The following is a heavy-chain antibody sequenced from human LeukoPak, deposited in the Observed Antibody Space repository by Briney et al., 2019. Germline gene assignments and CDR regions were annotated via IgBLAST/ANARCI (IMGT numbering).Heavy chain of an antibody. D-gene: IGHD5-12*01. CDR2: ISYSGST. V-gene: IGHV4-39*01. CDR3: ARQGAGYSGYPVDY. J-gene: IGHJ4*02. CDR1: GGSISSSSYS. Sequence: SETLSLTCTVSGGSISSSSYSWGWIRQPPGKELECIGTISYSGSTYYNPSLRSRVTISVDTSKKQFSLKLSSVTAADTAVYYCARQGAGYSGYPVDYWGQGTLVTVSS.